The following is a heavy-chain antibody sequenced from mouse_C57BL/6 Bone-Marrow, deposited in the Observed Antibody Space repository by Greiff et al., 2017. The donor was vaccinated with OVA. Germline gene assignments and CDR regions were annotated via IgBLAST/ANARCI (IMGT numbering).Heavy chain of an antibody. CDR1: GYTFTDYE. V-gene: IGHV1-15*01. J-gene: IGHJ1*03. Sequence: QVHVKQSGAELVRPGASVTLSCKASGYTFTDYEMHWVKQTPVHGLEWIGAIDPETGGTAYNQKFKGKAILTADKSSSTAYMELRSLTSEDSAVYYCTRSYGHWYFDVWGTGTTVTVSS. CDR2: IDPETGGT. CDR3: TRSYGHWYFDV. D-gene: IGHD1-1*01.